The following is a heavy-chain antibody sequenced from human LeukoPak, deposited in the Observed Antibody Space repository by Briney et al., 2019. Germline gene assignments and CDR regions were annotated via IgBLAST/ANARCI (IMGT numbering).Heavy chain of an antibody. Sequence: GASVKVSCKASGYTFTGYYMHWVRQAPGQGLEWMGWINPNSGGTNYAQKFQGRVTMTRDTSISTAYMELSRLRSDDTAVYYCAREMSYGSRSYGPDAFDIWGQGTMVTVSS. CDR3: AREMSYGSRSYGPDAFDI. V-gene: IGHV1-2*02. D-gene: IGHD3-10*01. CDR1: GYTFTGYY. CDR2: INPNSGGT. J-gene: IGHJ3*02.